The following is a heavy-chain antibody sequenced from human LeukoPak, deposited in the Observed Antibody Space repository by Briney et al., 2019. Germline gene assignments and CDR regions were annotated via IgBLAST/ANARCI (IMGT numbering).Heavy chain of an antibody. CDR3: ARAGQGYYYDTSAYYFDY. CDR2: ISAYNGNP. Sequence: ASVRVSCRASGYTFTNFGISWVRQAPGQGLEWIAWISAYNGNPTYAQKIRGRVTVTTDTSTNTAYMELRSLTSDDTAVYFCARAGQGYYYDTSAYYFDYWGQGTLVTVSS. J-gene: IGHJ4*02. CDR1: GYTFTNFG. V-gene: IGHV1-18*01. D-gene: IGHD3-22*01.